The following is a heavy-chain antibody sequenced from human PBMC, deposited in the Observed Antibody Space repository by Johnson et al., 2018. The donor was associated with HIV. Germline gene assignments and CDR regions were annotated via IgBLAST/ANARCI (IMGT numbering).Heavy chain of an antibody. J-gene: IGHJ3*02. V-gene: IGHV3-9*01. CDR3: AKEIYYDSSGYSEGPFDI. D-gene: IGHD3-22*01. CDR1: GFTFDDYA. CDR2: ISWNSGSI. Sequence: VQVVESGGGLVQPGRSLRLSCAASGFTFDDYAMHWVRQAPGKGLEWVSGISWNSGSIGYADSVKGRFTISRDNAKNSLYLQMNSLRAEDTALYYCAKEIYYDSSGYSEGPFDIWGQGTMVTVSS.